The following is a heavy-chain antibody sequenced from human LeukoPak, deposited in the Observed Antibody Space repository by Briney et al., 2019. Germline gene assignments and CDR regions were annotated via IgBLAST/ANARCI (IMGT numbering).Heavy chain of an antibody. CDR1: GFTVSTYY. CDR3: ARGRFDSEGYIFDY. J-gene: IGHJ4*02. CDR2: IYSGGNT. D-gene: IGHD1-26*01. V-gene: IGHV3-53*01. Sequence: GGSLRLSCASSGFTVSTYYMSWVRQAPGKGLEWVSVIYSGGNTYYAESVKGRFTISRDNSKNTVSLQMNSLRAEDTAMYNCARGRFDSEGYIFDYWGQGTLVTVSS.